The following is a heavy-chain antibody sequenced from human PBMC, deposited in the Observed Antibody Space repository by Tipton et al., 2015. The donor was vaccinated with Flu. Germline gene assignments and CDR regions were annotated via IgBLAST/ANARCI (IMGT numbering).Heavy chain of an antibody. D-gene: IGHD6-19*01. CDR3: ARRVAVAAHFDY. V-gene: IGHV4-39*01. Sequence: TLSLTCTVSGGSISSSSYYWGWIRQPPGKGLEWIGSIYYSGSTYYNPSLKSRVTISVDTSKNQFSLKLSSVTAADTAVYYCARRVAVAAHFDYRGQGTLVTVSS. CDR2: IYYSGST. J-gene: IGHJ4*02. CDR1: GGSISSSSYY.